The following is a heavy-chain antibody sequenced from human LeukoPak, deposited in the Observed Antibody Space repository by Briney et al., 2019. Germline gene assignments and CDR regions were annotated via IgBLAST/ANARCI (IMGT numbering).Heavy chain of an antibody. J-gene: IGHJ4*02. V-gene: IGHV3-33*01. D-gene: IGHD3-22*01. CDR1: GFTFSSYG. CDR2: IWYDGSNK. Sequence: QPGGSLRLSCAASGFTFSSYGMHWVRLAPGKGLEWVAVIWYDGSNKYYADSVKGRFTISRDNSKNTLYLQMNSLRTEDTAVYYCARGSDYYDSSGYPDFDYWGQGTLVTVSS. CDR3: ARGSDYYDSSGYPDFDY.